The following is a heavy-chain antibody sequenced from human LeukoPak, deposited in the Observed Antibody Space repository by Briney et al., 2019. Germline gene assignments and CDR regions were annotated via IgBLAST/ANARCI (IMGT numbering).Heavy chain of an antibody. D-gene: IGHD3-10*01. V-gene: IGHV3-48*03. CDR3: ARILLWFGELYDY. J-gene: IGHJ4*02. Sequence: GGSLRLSCAASGFTFSSYEMNWVRQAPGKGLEWVSYISSSGSTIYYADSVKGRFTISRANAKNSLYLQMNSLRAEDTAVYYCARILLWFGELYDYWGQGTLVTVSS. CDR2: ISSSGSTI. CDR1: GFTFSSYE.